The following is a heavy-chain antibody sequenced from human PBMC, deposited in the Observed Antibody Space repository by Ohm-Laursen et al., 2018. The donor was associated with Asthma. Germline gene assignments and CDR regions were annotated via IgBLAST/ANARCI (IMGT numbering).Heavy chain of an antibody. CDR3: ARDLMDRYSPSLDL. CDR2: ISYHGSNQ. J-gene: IGHJ4*02. D-gene: IGHD3/OR15-3a*01. V-gene: IGHV3-30*03. CDR1: GFAFSTYG. Sequence: SLRLSCAASGFAFSTYGMHWVRQAPGKGLEWVAVISYHGSNQFYTNSVKGRFTISRDDSKNTLYLQMNSLRPDDTAVYFCARDLMDRYSPSLDLWGQGTLVTVSS.